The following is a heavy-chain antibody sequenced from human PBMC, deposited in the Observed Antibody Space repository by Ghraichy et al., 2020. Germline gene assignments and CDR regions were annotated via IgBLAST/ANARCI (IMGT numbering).Heavy chain of an antibody. CDR3: ARVDYGGTSGYYGMDV. CDR2: IYYSGST. J-gene: IGHJ6*02. CDR1: GGSISSYY. V-gene: IGHV4-59*01. D-gene: IGHD4-23*01. Sequence: SETLSLTCTVSGGSISSYYWSWIRQPPGKGLEWIGYIYYSGSTNYNPSLKSRVTISVDTSKNQFSLKLSSVTAADTAVYYCARVDYGGTSGYYGMDVWGQGTTVTVSS.